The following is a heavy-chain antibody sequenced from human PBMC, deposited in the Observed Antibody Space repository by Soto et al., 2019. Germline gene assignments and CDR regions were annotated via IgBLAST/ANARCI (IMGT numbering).Heavy chain of an antibody. CDR2: ISSGSSYI. CDR1: GFIFRSFT. J-gene: IGHJ6*04. D-gene: IGHD2-2*01. V-gene: IGHV3-21*06. Sequence: EVQLVESGGGLVKPGGSLRLSCAASGFIFRSFTMNWVRQAPGKGLEWVSSISSGSSYIYYADSLKGRFTISRDNAKNSLFLKINIWKAEDAAFFFWARGICSSSSCYFVLSTGYSGRDVGAKGTRVPFPS. CDR3: ARGICSSSSCYFVLSTGYSGRDV.